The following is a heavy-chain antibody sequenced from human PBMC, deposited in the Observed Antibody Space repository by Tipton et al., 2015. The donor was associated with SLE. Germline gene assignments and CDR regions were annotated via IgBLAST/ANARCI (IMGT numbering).Heavy chain of an antibody. V-gene: IGHV4-34*01. D-gene: IGHD5-24*01. J-gene: IGHJ5*02. CDR1: GGSFSGYY. CDR3: ARGGRQLVPFTWFDT. CDR2: INHRGTT. Sequence: LRLSCAVYGGSFSGYYWNWIRQPPGKGLEWIGEINHRGTTSYNPSLKSRVTISVDTTTNHFSLTLTSVTAADTAVYFCARGGRQLVPFTWFDTWGQGTLVTVSS.